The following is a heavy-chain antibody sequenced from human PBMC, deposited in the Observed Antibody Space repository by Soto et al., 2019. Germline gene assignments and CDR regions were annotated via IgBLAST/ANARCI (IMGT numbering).Heavy chain of an antibody. J-gene: IGHJ6*02. CDR2: INTYNGNT. Sequence: GASVNVTCKACGYTYTSYAMHLVRHAPGQRLEWMGSINTYNGNTNYAQNLQGRVTLTTDNSTSTAYMELTSLRSNDTAIYYCAMVDVYVTPSPQDVWGQGTTVTSP. D-gene: IGHD3-16*01. V-gene: IGHV1-18*01. CDR1: GYTYTSYA. CDR3: AMVDVYVTPSPQDV.